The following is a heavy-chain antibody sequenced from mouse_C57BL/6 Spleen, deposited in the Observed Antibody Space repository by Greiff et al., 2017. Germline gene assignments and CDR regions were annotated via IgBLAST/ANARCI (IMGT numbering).Heavy chain of an antibody. CDR1: GYAFSSSW. Sequence: QVQLQQSGPELVKPGASVKISCKASGYAFSSSWMNWVKQRPGKGLEWIGRIYPGDGDTNYNGKFKGKATLTADKSSSTAYMQLSSLTSEDSAVYFCARVPPITTVVGFGYWGQGTTLTVSS. CDR2: IYPGDGDT. D-gene: IGHD1-1*01. CDR3: ARVPPITTVVGFGY. V-gene: IGHV1-82*01. J-gene: IGHJ2*01.